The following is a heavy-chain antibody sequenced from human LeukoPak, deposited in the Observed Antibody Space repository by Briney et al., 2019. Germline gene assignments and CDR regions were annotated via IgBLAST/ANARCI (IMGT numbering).Heavy chain of an antibody. CDR1: GGSISIGSYY. CDR3: AGDTSNGYYDFWGGYSQEDAFDI. J-gene: IGHJ3*02. D-gene: IGHD3-3*01. Sequence: SETLSLTCTVSGGSISIGSYYWSWIRQPAWKGLEWIGRIYTSGSTNYNPSPKSRVTISVGTSKNQFSLKLRSVTAADTAVYYCAGDTSNGYYDFWGGYSQEDAFDIWGQGTMVTVSS. CDR2: IYTSGST. V-gene: IGHV4-61*02.